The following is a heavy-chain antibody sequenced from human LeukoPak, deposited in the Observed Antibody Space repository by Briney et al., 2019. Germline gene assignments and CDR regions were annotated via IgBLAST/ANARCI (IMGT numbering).Heavy chain of an antibody. CDR2: TYYRSKWYN. CDR3: SRGLITIFGVVTGANWFDP. V-gene: IGHV6-1*01. J-gene: IGHJ5*02. Sequence: SQTLSLTCAISGDSVSSNSAAWNWIRQSPSRGLEWLGRTYYRSKWYNDYAVSVKSRITINPDTSKNQFSLQLNSVTPEDTAVYYYSRGLITIFGVVTGANWFDPWGQGTLVTVSS. CDR1: GDSVSSNSAA. D-gene: IGHD3-3*01.